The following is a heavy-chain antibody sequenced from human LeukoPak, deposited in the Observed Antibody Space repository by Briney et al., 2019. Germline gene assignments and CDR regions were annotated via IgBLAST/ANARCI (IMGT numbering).Heavy chain of an antibody. V-gene: IGHV1-2*02. CDR1: GYTFTGYY. D-gene: IGHD6-13*01. CDR3: ARDSGYSSSWYPGLWFDP. J-gene: IGHJ5*02. Sequence: ASVKVSCKASGYTFTGYYMHWVRQAPGQGLEWMGWINPNSGGTNYAQKFQDRVTMTRDTSISTAYMELSRLRSDDTAVYYCARDSGYSSSWYPGLWFDPWGQGTLVTVSS. CDR2: INPNSGGT.